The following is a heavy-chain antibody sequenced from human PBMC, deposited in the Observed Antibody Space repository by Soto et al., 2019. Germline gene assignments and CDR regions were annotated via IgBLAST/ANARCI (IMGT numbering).Heavy chain of an antibody. J-gene: IGHJ4*02. V-gene: IGHV1-18*01. CDR3: ARVPAPSEYSRGLCRPFDY. Sequence: GASVKVSCKASGYTFTSYGISWVRQAPGQGLEWMAWISPNNGNTNYAQKFQGRVIMTTDTSTRTAYMDLRSLRSDDTGLYYCARVPAPSEYSRGLCRPFDYWGPGTLVTVSS. CDR1: GYTFTSYG. CDR2: ISPNNGNT. D-gene: IGHD2-15*01.